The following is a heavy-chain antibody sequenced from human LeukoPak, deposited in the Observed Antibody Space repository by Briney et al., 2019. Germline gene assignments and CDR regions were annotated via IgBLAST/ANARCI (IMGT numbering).Heavy chain of an antibody. Sequence: GGSLRLSCEASGFRLDNYWMTWVRQAPGKGLEWVANIKQDGSEKYYVDSVKGRFTISRDNAKNSLYLQMSSLRAEDTAVYYCAREGGRPGYFGSGSPWGQGTLVTVSS. D-gene: IGHD3-10*01. CDR2: IKQDGSEK. CDR3: AREGGRPGYFGSGSP. CDR1: GFRLDNYW. V-gene: IGHV3-7*04. J-gene: IGHJ4*02.